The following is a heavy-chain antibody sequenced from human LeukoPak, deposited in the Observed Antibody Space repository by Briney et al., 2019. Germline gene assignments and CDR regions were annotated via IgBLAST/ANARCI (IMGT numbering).Heavy chain of an antibody. CDR3: ARDPGFWSGYLFDY. Sequence: TGGSLRLSCAASGFTFSSYAMHWVRQAPGKGLEWVAVISYDGSNKYYADSVKGRFTISRDNSKNTLYLQMNSLRAEDTAVYYCARDPGFWSGYLFDYWGQGTLVTVSS. CDR2: ISYDGSNK. CDR1: GFTFSSYA. J-gene: IGHJ4*02. D-gene: IGHD3-3*01. V-gene: IGHV3-30-3*01.